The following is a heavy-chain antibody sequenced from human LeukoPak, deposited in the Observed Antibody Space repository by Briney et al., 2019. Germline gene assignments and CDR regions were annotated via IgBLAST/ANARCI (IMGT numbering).Heavy chain of an antibody. CDR1: GGSVRRGNYY. D-gene: IGHD5-18*01. CDR3: ARDRRYSYGYDAFDI. CDR2: IYTSGTT. Sequence: PSETLSLTCTVSGGSVRRGNYYWTWIRQPAGSGLEWIGRIYTSGTTDYNPSLRTRVTISVDASRNQFSLNLSSVTAADTAVYYCARDRRYSYGYDAFDIWGQGTMVTVSS. V-gene: IGHV4-61*02. J-gene: IGHJ3*02.